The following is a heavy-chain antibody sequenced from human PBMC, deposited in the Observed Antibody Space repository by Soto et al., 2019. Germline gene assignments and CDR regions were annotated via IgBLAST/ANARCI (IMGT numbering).Heavy chain of an antibody. V-gene: IGHV1-8*01. CDR3: AREHSSSWRFDY. CDR1: GYTFTSYD. CDR2: MNPNSGNT. D-gene: IGHD6-13*01. J-gene: IGHJ4*02. Sequence: QVQLVQSGAEVKKPGATVKVSSKAYGYTFTSYDINWVRQATGQGLEWMGWMNPNSGNTGYAQKLQGRVTMTRNPSISTAYMELSSLRSEDTAVYYCAREHSSSWRFDYWGQGTLVTVSS.